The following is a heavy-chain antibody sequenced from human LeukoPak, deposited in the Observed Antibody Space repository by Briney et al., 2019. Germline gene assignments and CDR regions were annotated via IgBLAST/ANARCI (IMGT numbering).Heavy chain of an antibody. J-gene: IGHJ4*02. Sequence: GGSLRLSCAASGFTFSSYAMSWVRQAPGKGLEWVSAISGSGGSTYYADSVKGRFTISRDNSKNTLYLQMNSLRAEDTAVYHCAKGSIAVAGTGYYFDYWGQGTLVTVSS. CDR3: AKGSIAVAGTGYYFDY. CDR2: ISGSGGST. D-gene: IGHD6-19*01. V-gene: IGHV3-23*01. CDR1: GFTFSSYA.